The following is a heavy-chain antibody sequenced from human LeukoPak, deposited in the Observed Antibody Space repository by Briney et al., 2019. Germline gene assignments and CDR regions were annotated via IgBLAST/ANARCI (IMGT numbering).Heavy chain of an antibody. CDR1: GGSISSSSCY. D-gene: IGHD3-22*01. J-gene: IGHJ4*02. V-gene: IGHV4-39*07. CDR3: ASGYYFVYFDY. Sequence: PSETLSLTCTVSGGSISSSSCYWGWIRQPPGKGLEWIGSIYYSGSTYYNPSLKSRVTISVDTSKNQFSLKLSSVTAADTAVYYCASGYYFVYFDYWGQGTLVTVSS. CDR2: IYYSGST.